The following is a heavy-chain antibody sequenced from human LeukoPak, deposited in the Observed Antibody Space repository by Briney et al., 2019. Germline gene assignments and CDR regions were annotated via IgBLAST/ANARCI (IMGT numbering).Heavy chain of an antibody. J-gene: IGHJ4*02. V-gene: IGHV4-34*01. CDR1: GGSFSGYY. D-gene: IGHD4-11*01. CDR2: INHSGST. Sequence: SETLSLTCAVYGGSFSGYYWSWIRQPPGKGLEWIGEINHSGSTNYNPSLKSRVAISVDTSKNQFPLKLSSVTAADTAVYYCARGSVTRFDYWGQGTLVTVSS. CDR3: ARGSVTRFDY.